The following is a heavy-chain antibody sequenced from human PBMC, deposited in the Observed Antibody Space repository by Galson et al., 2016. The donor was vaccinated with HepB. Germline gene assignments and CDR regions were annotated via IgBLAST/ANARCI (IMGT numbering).Heavy chain of an antibody. D-gene: IGHD6-19*01. CDR3: VKLGSGWHRNYVYYMDV. Sequence: SLRLSCAASGFTFSNYAMSWVRQAPGKGLEWVSTINRRGSDTYYAVSVKGRFTISRDNSQNTLSLQMNSLSSEDTAVYFCVKLGSGWHRNYVYYMDVWGKGTTVTVSS. J-gene: IGHJ6*03. CDR2: INRRGSDT. V-gene: IGHV3-23*05. CDR1: GFTFSNYA.